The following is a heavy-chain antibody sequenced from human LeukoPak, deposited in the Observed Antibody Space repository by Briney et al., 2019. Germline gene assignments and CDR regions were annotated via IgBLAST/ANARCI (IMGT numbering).Heavy chain of an antibody. CDR1: GGSINSYY. D-gene: IGHD3-22*01. Sequence: SETLSLTCTVSGGSINSYYWSWIRQPPGKGLEWIGYIYYSGSTNYNPSLKSRVTISLDTSKNQFSLKLSSVTAADTAVYYFAAGSESYDSRGYSYYFDYWGQGTLVTVSS. J-gene: IGHJ4*02. V-gene: IGHV4-59*01. CDR3: AAGSESYDSRGYSYYFDY. CDR2: IYYSGST.